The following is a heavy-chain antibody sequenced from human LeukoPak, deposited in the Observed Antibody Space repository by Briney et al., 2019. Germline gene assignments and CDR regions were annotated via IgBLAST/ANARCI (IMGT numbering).Heavy chain of an antibody. CDR3: ARGVDFWSGYRLQFDP. V-gene: IGHV1-2*06. J-gene: IGHJ5*02. CDR1: GYTFTGYY. Sequence: ASVKVSCKASGYTFTGYYMHWVRPAPGQGLEWMGRINPNSGGTNYAQKFQGRVTMTRDTSISTAYMELSRLRSDDTAVYYCARGVDFWSGYRLQFDPWGQGTLVTVSS. CDR2: INPNSGGT. D-gene: IGHD3-3*01.